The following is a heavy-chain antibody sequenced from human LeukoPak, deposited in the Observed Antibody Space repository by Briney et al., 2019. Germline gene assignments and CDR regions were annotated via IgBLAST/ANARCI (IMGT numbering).Heavy chain of an antibody. V-gene: IGHV1-2*02. D-gene: IGHD2-2*01. CDR3: ARIIAVVPAAIQFDY. J-gene: IGHJ4*02. CDR2: INPNSGGT. CDR1: GYTFTGYY. Sequence: GASVKVSCKASGYTFTGYYMHWVRQAPGQGLEWMGWINPNSGGTNYAQKFQGRVTMTRDTSISTAYMELSRLRSDDTAVYYCARIIAVVPAAIQFDYWGQGTLVTVSS.